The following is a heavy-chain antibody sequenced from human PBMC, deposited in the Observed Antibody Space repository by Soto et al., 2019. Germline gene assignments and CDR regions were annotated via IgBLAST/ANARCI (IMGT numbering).Heavy chain of an antibody. CDR3: AIGTYSSSWYGY. D-gene: IGHD6-13*01. Sequence: ASVKVSCKSSGYTFTSYAMHWVRQAPGQRLEWMGWINAGNGNTKYSQKFQGRVTITRDTSASTAYMELSSLRSEDTAVYYCAIGTYSSSWYGYWGQGTLVTVSS. J-gene: IGHJ4*02. CDR2: INAGNGNT. V-gene: IGHV1-3*01. CDR1: GYTFTSYA.